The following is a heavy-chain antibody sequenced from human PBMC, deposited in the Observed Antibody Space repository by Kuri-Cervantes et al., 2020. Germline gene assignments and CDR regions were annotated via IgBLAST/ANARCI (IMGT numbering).Heavy chain of an antibody. CDR2: INAGNGNS. Sequence: ASVKVSCKASGYSFSTYAMHWVRQAPGQRLEWMGRINAGNGNSKYSQKLQGRVTITRDTSASTAYMELSSLRSEDTAVYYCARVFRNDGTIDAFDIWGQGTMVTVSS. CDR1: GYSFSTYA. D-gene: IGHD1-1*01. J-gene: IGHJ3*02. V-gene: IGHV1-3*01. CDR3: ARVFRNDGTIDAFDI.